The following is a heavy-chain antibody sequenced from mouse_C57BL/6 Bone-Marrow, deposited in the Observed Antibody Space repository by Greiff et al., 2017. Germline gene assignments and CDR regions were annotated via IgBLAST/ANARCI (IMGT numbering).Heavy chain of an antibody. CDR3: AFITTAGGDY. V-gene: IGHV1-72*01. D-gene: IGHD1-1*01. CDR1: GYTFTSYW. CDR2: IDPNSGGT. Sequence: QVQLKQPGAELVKPGASVKLSCKASGYTFTSYWMHWVKQRPGRGLEWIGRIDPNSGGTKYNEKFKSKATLTVDKPSSTAYMQLSSLTSEDSAVYYCAFITTAGGDYWGQGTTLTVSS. J-gene: IGHJ2*01.